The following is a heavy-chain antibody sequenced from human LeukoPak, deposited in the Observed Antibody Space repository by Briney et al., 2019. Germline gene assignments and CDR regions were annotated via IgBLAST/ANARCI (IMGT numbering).Heavy chain of an antibody. CDR3: ARKRDFWSGYYDYYYYMDV. CDR1: GYTFTSYG. Sequence: ASVKVSCKASGYTFTSYGISWVRQAPGQGLEWMGWISAYNGNTNYAQKLQGRVTMTTDTSTSTAYMELRSLRSDDTAVYYCARKRDFWSGYYDYYYYMDVWGKGTTVTVSS. J-gene: IGHJ6*03. CDR2: ISAYNGNT. V-gene: IGHV1-18*01. D-gene: IGHD3-3*01.